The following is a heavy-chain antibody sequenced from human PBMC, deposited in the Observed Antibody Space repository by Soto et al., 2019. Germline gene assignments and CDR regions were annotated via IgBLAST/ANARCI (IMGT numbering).Heavy chain of an antibody. D-gene: IGHD3-22*01. CDR2: ISAYNGNT. Sequence: GASVKVSCKASGYTFTSYGISWVRQAPGQGLEWMGWISAYNGNTNYAQKLQGRVTMTTDTSTSTAYMELRSLRSDDTAVYYCARGDNYRTYYYDSSGYYPPRYWGRGTLVPVSS. V-gene: IGHV1-18*04. J-gene: IGHJ4*02. CDR1: GYTFTSYG. CDR3: ARGDNYRTYYYDSSGYYPPRY.